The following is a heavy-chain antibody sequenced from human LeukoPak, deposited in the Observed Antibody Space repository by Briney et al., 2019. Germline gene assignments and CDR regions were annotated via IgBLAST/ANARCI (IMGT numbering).Heavy chain of an antibody. CDR3: ARVRGSGSYFDYYYYGLDV. CDR1: GGSFSGYY. V-gene: IGHV4-34*01. J-gene: IGHJ6*02. Sequence: PSETLSLTCAVYGGSFSGYYWNWIRKPPGKGLEWIGEINHTGSTNDNPSLKSRVTISVDTSKNQFSLKLRSVTAADTAVCYCARVRGSGSYFDYYYYGLDVWGQGTTATVSS. D-gene: IGHD3-10*01. CDR2: INHTGST.